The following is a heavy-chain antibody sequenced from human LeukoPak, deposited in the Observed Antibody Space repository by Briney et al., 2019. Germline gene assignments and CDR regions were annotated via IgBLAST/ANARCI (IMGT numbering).Heavy chain of an antibody. V-gene: IGHV3-48*04. Sequence: GGSLRLSCAASGFTFSSYWMNWVRQAPGKGLEWVSYISSSGSATYYADSVKGRFTISRDNTKNSLYLQMNSLRAEDTAVYYCATGDYEGVYFDYWGQGTLVTVSS. J-gene: IGHJ4*02. CDR3: ATGDYEGVYFDY. D-gene: IGHD3-22*01. CDR1: GFTFSSYW. CDR2: ISSSGSAT.